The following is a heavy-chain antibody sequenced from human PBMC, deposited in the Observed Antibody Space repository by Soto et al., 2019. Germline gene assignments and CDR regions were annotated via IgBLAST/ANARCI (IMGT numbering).Heavy chain of an antibody. Sequence: PGVSLRLSSPASGFTSSGDWLHWVRQAPGKGLVWVSRINTDGSATSYADSVKGRFTISRDNAKNMVYLQMNSLRAEDTAVYYCARGDSNSWSDYWGQGT. D-gene: IGHD6-13*01. V-gene: IGHV3-74*01. J-gene: IGHJ4*02. CDR3: ARGDSNSWSDY. CDR1: GFTSSGDW. CDR2: INTDGSAT.